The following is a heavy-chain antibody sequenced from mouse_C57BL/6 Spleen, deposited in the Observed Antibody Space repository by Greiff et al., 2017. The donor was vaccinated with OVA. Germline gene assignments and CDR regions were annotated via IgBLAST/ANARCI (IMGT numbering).Heavy chain of an antibody. CDR2: IYPGDGDT. CDR3: ARDYGSSYPFAY. Sequence: QVQLQQSGPELVKPGASVKISCKASGYAFSSSWMNWVKQRPGKGLEWIGRIYPGDGDTNSNGKFKGKATLTADKSSSTAYMQLSSLTSEDSAVYFCARDYGSSYPFAYWGQGTLVTVSA. CDR1: GYAFSSSW. J-gene: IGHJ3*01. V-gene: IGHV1-82*01. D-gene: IGHD1-1*01.